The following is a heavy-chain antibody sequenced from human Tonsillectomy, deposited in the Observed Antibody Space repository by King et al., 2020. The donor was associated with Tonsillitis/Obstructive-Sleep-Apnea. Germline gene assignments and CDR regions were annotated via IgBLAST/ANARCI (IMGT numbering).Heavy chain of an antibody. CDR1: GFTFGDYA. CDR2: IRSKAYGGTT. D-gene: IGHD3-10*01. J-gene: IGHJ6*03. CDR3: TRWELLWFAECYMDV. Sequence: EVQLVESGGGLVKPGRSLRLSCTASGFTFGDYAMSWFRQAPGKGLEGVGFIRSKAYGGTTEYAASVKGRFTISRDDSKSIAYLQMNSLKTEDTAVYYCTRWELLWFAECYMDVWGKGTTVTVSS. V-gene: IGHV3-49*05.